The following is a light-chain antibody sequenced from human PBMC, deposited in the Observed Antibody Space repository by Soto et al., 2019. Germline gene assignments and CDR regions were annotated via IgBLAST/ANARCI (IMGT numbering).Light chain of an antibody. V-gene: IGLV3-21*02. CDR3: QSYDSSLSVRV. CDR1: DIGSKT. J-gene: IGLJ3*02. CDR2: DDR. Sequence: SYELTQPPSVSVAPGQTAMITCGGNDIGSKTVHWYQQRPGQAPMLVVYDDRDRPSGIPERFSGSNSGSTATLTISRVEAGDEADYYCQSYDSSLSVRVFGGGTKVTVL.